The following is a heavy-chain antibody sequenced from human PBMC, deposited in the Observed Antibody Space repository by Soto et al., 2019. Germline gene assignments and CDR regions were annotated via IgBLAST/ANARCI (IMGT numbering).Heavy chain of an antibody. J-gene: IGHJ4*02. CDR3: ARERCTNGVCYTGYFDY. CDR1: GGTFSSYA. CDR2: IIPIFGTA. D-gene: IGHD2-8*01. V-gene: IGHV1-69*01. Sequence: QVQLVQSGAEVKKPGSSVKVSCKASGGTFSSYAISWVRQAPGQGLEWMGGIIPIFGTANYAQKLQGRVTITADDSTSTAYMELSSLRSEDTAVYYCARERCTNGVCYTGYFDYWGQGTLVNVSS.